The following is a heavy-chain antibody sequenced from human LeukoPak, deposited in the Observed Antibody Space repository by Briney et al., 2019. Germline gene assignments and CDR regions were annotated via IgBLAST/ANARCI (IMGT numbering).Heavy chain of an antibody. CDR2: IYYSGST. CDR3: ARETHHSYGYRSYYYYMDV. D-gene: IGHD5-18*01. J-gene: IGHJ6*03. V-gene: IGHV4-59*01. Sequence: SETLSLTCTVSGGSISSYYWSWIRQPPGKGLEWIGYIYYSGSTNYNPSLKSRVTISVDTSKDQFSLKLSSVTAADTAVYYCARETHHSYGYRSYYYYMDVWGKGTTVTVSS. CDR1: GGSISSYY.